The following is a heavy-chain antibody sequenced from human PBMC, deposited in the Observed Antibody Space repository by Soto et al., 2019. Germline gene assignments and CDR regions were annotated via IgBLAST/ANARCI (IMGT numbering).Heavy chain of an antibody. V-gene: IGHV4-59*08. CDR2: INYDGYS. CDR1: GGSITNYY. CDR3: ARHGFGPLHGLVDV. J-gene: IGHJ6*02. Sequence: QVQLQESGPGLVKPSETLSLTCTVSGGSITNYYCSWFRQPPGKGLEWIGYINYDGYSAYNLSLKSRAPLAMDASKAQSSLMLESVTATDTAVYYCARHGFGPLHGLVDVWGPGTTVIVSS. D-gene: IGHD3-10*01.